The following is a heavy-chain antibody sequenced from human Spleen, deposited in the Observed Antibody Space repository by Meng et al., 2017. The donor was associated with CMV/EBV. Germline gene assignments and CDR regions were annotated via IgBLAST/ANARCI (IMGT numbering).Heavy chain of an antibody. D-gene: IGHD6-6*01. CDR1: GGTFSSYA. Sequence: SVKVSCKASGGTFSSYAISWVRQAPGQGLEWMGGIIPIFGTANYAQKFQGRVTITTDESTSTAYMELSSLRSEDTAVYYCATPRGSYSSSSYYYYGMDVWGQGTTVTVSS. J-gene: IGHJ6*02. CDR2: IIPIFGTA. V-gene: IGHV1-69*05. CDR3: ATPRGSYSSSSYYYYGMDV.